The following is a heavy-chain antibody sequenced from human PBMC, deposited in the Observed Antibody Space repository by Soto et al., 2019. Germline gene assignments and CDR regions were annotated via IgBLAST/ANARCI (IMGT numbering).Heavy chain of an antibody. Sequence: QVQLVQSGAEVKKPGASVKVSCKASGYTFTTYGISWLRQAHGQGLEWMGWISPNNGHTNYAQNLQDRVTMTTDTSTSTAYMELRSLRSDDTAFYHCATGPRYGSGSFILDYWGQGTLVTVSS. J-gene: IGHJ4*02. V-gene: IGHV1-18*01. CDR2: ISPNNGHT. CDR3: ATGPRYGSGSFILDY. D-gene: IGHD3-10*01. CDR1: GYTFTTYG.